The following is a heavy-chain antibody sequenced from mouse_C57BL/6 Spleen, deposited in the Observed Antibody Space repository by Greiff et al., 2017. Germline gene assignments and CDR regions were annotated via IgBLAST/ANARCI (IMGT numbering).Heavy chain of an antibody. J-gene: IGHJ4*01. CDR3: ARGYGKDYAMDY. CDR2: INPGSGGT. V-gene: IGHV1-54*01. Sequence: QVQLQQSGAELVRPGTSVKVSCKASGYAFTNYLIEWVKQRPGQGLEWIGVINPGSGGTNYNEKFKGKATLTADKSSSTAYMQLSSLTSEDSAVYCCARGYGKDYAMDYWGQGTSVTVSS. D-gene: IGHD2-1*01. CDR1: GYAFTNYL.